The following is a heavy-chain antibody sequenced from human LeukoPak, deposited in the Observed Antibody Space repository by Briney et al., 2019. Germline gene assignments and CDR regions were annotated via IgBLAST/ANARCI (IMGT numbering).Heavy chain of an antibody. V-gene: IGHV4-31*03. CDR1: GRPITKGGYS. D-gene: IGHD1-26*01. CDR2: IYHLGTT. J-gene: IGHJ6*03. Sequence: PSETLFLTCTVPGRPITKGGYSSSWVSKPPGKGLERIGYIYHLGTTYYNASLKSRLTMSVDTSNNQFSLNLSSVTAADTAVYYCARVPMGASYYYMDVWGKGTTVTVSS. CDR3: ARVPMGASYYYMDV.